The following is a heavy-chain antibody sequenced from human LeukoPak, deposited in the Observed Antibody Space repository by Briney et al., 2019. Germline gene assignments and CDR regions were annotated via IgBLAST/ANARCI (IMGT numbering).Heavy chain of an antibody. CDR1: GFTVSSNY. D-gene: IGHD3-22*01. J-gene: IGHJ3*02. CDR2: VYNDGST. CDR3: ARGGRGSAAVVAPRSFDI. Sequence: PGGSLRLSCAASGFTVSSNYMSWVRQAPGKGLEWVSSVYNDGSTNYADSAKGRFTMSRDNSKNTLYLQMNSLRAEDSALYYCARGGRGSAAVVAPRSFDIWGQGTMVTVSS. V-gene: IGHV3-53*01.